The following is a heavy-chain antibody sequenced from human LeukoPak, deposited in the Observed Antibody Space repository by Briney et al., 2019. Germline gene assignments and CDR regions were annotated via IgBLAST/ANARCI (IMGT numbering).Heavy chain of an antibody. CDR2: IYSGGST. J-gene: IGHJ4*02. D-gene: IGHD1-26*01. Sequence: GGSLRLSRAASGITVSSNYMSWVRQAPGKGLEWVSVIYSGGSTYYADSVKGRFTISRDNSKNTLYLQMNSLRAEDTAVYYCARGDSGSYYFDYWGQGTLVTVSS. V-gene: IGHV3-66*01. CDR1: GITVSSNY. CDR3: ARGDSGSYYFDY.